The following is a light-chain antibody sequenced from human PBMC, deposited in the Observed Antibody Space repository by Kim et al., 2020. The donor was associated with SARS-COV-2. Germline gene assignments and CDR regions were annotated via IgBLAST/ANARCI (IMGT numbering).Light chain of an antibody. J-gene: IGKJ1*01. CDR2: DAS. V-gene: IGKV1-33*01. Sequence: DTQMTQSPSSLSASVGDRVTITCQASQDINDYLNWYQQKPGKAPNLLIYDASSLQTGVPPRFSGSGSGTEFTLTISSLQPEDVATYYCQQYDNLPWTFGQGTKVEIK. CDR1: QDINDY. CDR3: QQYDNLPWT.